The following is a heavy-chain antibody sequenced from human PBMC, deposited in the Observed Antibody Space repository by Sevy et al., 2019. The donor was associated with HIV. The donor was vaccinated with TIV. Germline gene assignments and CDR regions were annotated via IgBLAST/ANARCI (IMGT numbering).Heavy chain of an antibody. D-gene: IGHD3-3*01. V-gene: IGHV1-3*01. J-gene: IGHJ6*02. CDR2: IHAGSSNI. CDR1: GYTFTSHA. CDR3: ARDTRGLRFLAVGMDV. Sequence: ASVKVSCKAFGYTFTSHAIHWVRQAPGQRPEWMGWIHAGSSNIKYSQKFQGRVTITRDTSASIAYMELSTLRSEDTAVYYCARDTRGLRFLAVGMDVWGQGTKVTVSS.